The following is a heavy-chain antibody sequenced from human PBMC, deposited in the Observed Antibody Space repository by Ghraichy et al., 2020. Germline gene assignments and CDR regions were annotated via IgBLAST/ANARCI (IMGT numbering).Heavy chain of an antibody. CDR3: ARGAANQADCGGDCYSDADY. CDR1: GYTFTGYY. J-gene: IGHJ4*02. Sequence: ASVKVSCKASGYTFTGYYMHWVRQAPGQGLEWMGWINPNSGGTNYAQKFQGWVTMTRDTSISTASLGLSRLKSDDTAVYYCARGAANQADCGGDCYSDADYWGQGTLVTVSS. CDR2: INPNSGGT. V-gene: IGHV1-2*04. D-gene: IGHD2-21*02.